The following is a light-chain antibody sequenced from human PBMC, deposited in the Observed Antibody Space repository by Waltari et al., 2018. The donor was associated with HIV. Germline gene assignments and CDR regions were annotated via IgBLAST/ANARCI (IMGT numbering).Light chain of an antibody. CDR3: QQCYSTPT. J-gene: IGKJ1*01. Sequence: IVMTQSPESLSVSLVDTAILNFTSSQSVLYSSDKRKYFSWYQQRPGQSPKLLLYWLSMRDSGVPDRFSGSGSGTNFTLTISDLQSEDVAVYYCQQCYSTPTFGQGTKVEV. V-gene: IGKV4-1*01. CDR2: WLS. CDR1: QSVLYSSDKRKY.